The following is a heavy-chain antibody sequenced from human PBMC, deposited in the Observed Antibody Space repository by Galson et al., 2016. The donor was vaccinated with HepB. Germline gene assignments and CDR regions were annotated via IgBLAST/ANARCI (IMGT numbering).Heavy chain of an antibody. J-gene: IGHJ4*02. CDR1: TFTFSNYW. CDR3: ARRSCTSGRCYSASYLCFDS. V-gene: IGHV3-7*01. CDR2: IKPDGSEK. Sequence: SLRLSCADSTFTFSNYWMTWVRQAPGKGLEWVANIKPDGSEKYYVDSVKGRFTISRDNAQNSLYLQMNSLRAEDTAVYYCARRSCTSGRCYSASYLCFDSWGQGTLVTVSS. D-gene: IGHD2-15*01.